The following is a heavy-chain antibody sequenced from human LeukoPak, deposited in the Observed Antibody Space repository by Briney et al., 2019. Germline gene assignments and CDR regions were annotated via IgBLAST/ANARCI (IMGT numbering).Heavy chain of an antibody. Sequence: VASVKVSCKASGYTFTGYYMHWVRQAPGQGLEWMGWINPNSGGTNYAQKFQGRVTMTRDTSISTAYMELSRLRSDDTAVYYRARGLQTYYYGSGSYYNDPWFDPWGQGTLVTVSS. V-gene: IGHV1-2*02. J-gene: IGHJ5*02. CDR1: GYTFTGYY. D-gene: IGHD3-10*01. CDR3: ARGLQTYYYGSGSYYNDPWFDP. CDR2: INPNSGGT.